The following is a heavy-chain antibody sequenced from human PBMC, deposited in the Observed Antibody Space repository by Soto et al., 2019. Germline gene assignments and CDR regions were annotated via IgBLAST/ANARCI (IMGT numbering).Heavy chain of an antibody. J-gene: IGHJ4*02. D-gene: IGHD3-22*01. CDR1: GFPFSSYW. V-gene: IGHV3-7*05. Sequence: GGSLRLSCAASGFPFSSYWMSWVRQAPGKGLEWVANIKQDGSEKYYVDSVKGRFTISRDNAKNSLYLQMNSLRAEDTAVYYCARGSEYYYDSSGSHDYFDYWGQGTLVTVSS. CDR2: IKQDGSEK. CDR3: ARGSEYYYDSSGSHDYFDY.